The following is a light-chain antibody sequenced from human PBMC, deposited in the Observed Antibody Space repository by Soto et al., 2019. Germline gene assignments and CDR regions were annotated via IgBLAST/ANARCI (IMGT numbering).Light chain of an antibody. Sequence: EIVLTQSAATLSLSPGERATLSCRASQSVSSYLAWYQQKPGQAPRLLIYDASNRATGIPARFSGSGSGTDFTLTISSLEPEDFAVYYCQQRGTFGQGTKV. CDR2: DAS. CDR3: QQRGT. CDR1: QSVSSY. J-gene: IGKJ1*01. V-gene: IGKV3-11*01.